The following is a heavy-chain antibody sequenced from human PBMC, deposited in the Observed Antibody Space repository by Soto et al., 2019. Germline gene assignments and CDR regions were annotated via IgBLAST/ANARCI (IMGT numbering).Heavy chain of an antibody. J-gene: IGHJ4*02. Sequence: GGSLRLSCAASGFTFSSYWMHWVRQAPGKGLVWVSRINSDGSSTSYADSVKGRFTISRDNAKNTLYLQMNSLRAEDTAVYYCARPFMYSSGWSFDYWGQGTLVTVSS. CDR1: GFTFSSYW. D-gene: IGHD6-19*01. CDR3: ARPFMYSSGWSFDY. V-gene: IGHV3-74*01. CDR2: INSDGSST.